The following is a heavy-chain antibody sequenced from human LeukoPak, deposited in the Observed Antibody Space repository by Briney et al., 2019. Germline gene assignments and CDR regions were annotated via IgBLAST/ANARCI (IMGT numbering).Heavy chain of an antibody. J-gene: IGHJ4*02. CDR2: IYYSGST. V-gene: IGHV4-31*03. CDR1: GGSISSGGYY. CDR3: ARWDLRAARGDY. D-gene: IGHD3-10*01. Sequence: SETLSLTCTVSGGSISSGGYYWSWIRQHPGKGLEWIGYIYYSGSTYYNPSLKSRVTISVDTSKNQFSLKLSSVTAADTAVYYCARWDLRAARGDYWGQGTLVTVSS.